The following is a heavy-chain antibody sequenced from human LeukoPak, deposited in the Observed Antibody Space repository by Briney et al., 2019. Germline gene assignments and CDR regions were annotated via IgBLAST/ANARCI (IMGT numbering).Heavy chain of an antibody. CDR3: ARRVVPAASDAFDI. J-gene: IGHJ3*02. CDR1: GYTFTGYY. V-gene: IGHV1-3*01. D-gene: IGHD2-2*01. Sequence: ASVKVSCKASGYTFTGYYMHWVRQAPGQGLEWMGWINAGNGNTKYPQKFQGRVTITRDTSASTAYMELSSLRSEDTAVYYCARRVVPAASDAFDIWGQGTMVTVSS. CDR2: INAGNGNT.